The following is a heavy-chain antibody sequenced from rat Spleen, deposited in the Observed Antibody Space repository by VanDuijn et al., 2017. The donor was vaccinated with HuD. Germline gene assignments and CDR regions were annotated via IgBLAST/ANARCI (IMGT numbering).Heavy chain of an antibody. V-gene: IGHV5-20*01. Sequence: EVQLVESGGGLVQPGRSLKLSCAASGFPFSNYGMAWVRQAPTRGLEWVASISYDGGSTYYRDSVKGRFTISRDNAKSSLYLQMDSLRSEDTATYYCTTEPGYNSYFDYWGQGVKVTVSS. D-gene: IGHD1-4*01. J-gene: IGHJ2*01. CDR3: TTEPGYNSYFDY. CDR1: GFPFSNYG. CDR2: ISYDGGST.